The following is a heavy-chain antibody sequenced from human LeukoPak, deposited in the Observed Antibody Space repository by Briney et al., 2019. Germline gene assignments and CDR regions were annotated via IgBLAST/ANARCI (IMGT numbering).Heavy chain of an antibody. V-gene: IGHV4-59*01. J-gene: IGHJ4*02. CDR1: GGSISSYY. Sequence: SETLSLTCTVSGGSISSYYWSWIRQPPGKGLEWIGYIHYSGSTNYNPSLKSRVTISVDTSKNQFSLKLSSVTAADTAVYYCARSKLVVPAAINFDYWGQGTLVTVSS. D-gene: IGHD2-2*02. CDR3: ARSKLVVPAAINFDY. CDR2: IHYSGST.